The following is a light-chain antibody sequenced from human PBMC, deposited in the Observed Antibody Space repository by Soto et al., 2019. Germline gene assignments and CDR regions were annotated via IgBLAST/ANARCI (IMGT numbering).Light chain of an antibody. J-gene: IGKJ3*01. CDR3: QHYGSSAL. V-gene: IGKV3-20*01. CDR2: GAS. CDR1: QSVSSSY. Sequence: ESVLTQSPGTLSLSPGEGATLSCRASQSVSSSYLAWYQQKPGQAPRLLIYGASSMATGIPDRFSGSGSGTDFTLTISRLEPEDFEVYYCQHYGSSALFGPGTKVDIK.